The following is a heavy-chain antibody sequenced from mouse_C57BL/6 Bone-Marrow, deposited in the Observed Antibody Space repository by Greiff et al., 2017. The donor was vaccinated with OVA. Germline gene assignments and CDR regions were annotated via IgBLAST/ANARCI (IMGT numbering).Heavy chain of an antibody. Sequence: QVRLQQSGPGLVAPSQSLSITCTVSGFSLTSYGVSWVRQPPGKGLEWLGVIWGAGSTNYHSALIYRLSISTDNSKSQVFLKLNSLQTDDTATYYCAKDVDDYYAMDYWGQGTSVTVAS. CDR1: GFSLTSYG. J-gene: IGHJ4*01. V-gene: IGHV2-3*01. CDR3: AKDVDDYYAMDY. CDR2: IWGAGST.